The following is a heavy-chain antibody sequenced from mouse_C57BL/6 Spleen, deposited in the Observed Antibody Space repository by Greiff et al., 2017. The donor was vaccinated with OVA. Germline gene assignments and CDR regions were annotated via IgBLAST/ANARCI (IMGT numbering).Heavy chain of an antibody. Sequence: VQLKEPGPGLVKPSQSLSLTCSATGYSITSGYYWNWIRQLPGNKLEWMGYISYDGSNNYNPSLKKTISITRDTSKNQFFLKLNSVSTEDTATYYCARGSVDYAMDYWGQGTSVTVSS. D-gene: IGHD3-2*02. CDR1: GYSITSGYY. V-gene: IGHV3-6*01. CDR2: ISYDGSN. J-gene: IGHJ4*01. CDR3: ARGSVDYAMDY.